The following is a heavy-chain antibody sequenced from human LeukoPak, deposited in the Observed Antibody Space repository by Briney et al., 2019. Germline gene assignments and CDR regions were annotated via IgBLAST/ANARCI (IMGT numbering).Heavy chain of an antibody. CDR2: IIPIFGTA. CDR1: GGTFSSYA. Sequence: ASVKVSCKASGGTFSSYAISWVRQAPGQGLEWMGGIIPIFGTANYAQRFQGRVTITTDESTSTAYMELSSLGSEDTAVYYCARVSSSGDYFDYWGRGTLVTVSS. V-gene: IGHV1-69*05. J-gene: IGHJ4*02. D-gene: IGHD6-6*01. CDR3: ARVSSSGDYFDY.